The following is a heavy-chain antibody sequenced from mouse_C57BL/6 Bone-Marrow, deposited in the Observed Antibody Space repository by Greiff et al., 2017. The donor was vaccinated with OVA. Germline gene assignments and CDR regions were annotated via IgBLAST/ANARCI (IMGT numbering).Heavy chain of an antibody. V-gene: IGHV14-4*01. J-gene: IGHJ1*03. Sequence: EVKLVESGAELVRPGASVKLSCTASGFNIKDDYMHWVKQRPEQGLEWIGWIDPENSDTEYASKFQGKATITADTSSNTAYLQLSSLTSEDTAVYYCTAYYSNCPYWYFDVWGTGTTVTVSS. CDR2: IDPENSDT. CDR3: TAYYSNCPYWYFDV. D-gene: IGHD2-5*01. CDR1: GFNIKDDY.